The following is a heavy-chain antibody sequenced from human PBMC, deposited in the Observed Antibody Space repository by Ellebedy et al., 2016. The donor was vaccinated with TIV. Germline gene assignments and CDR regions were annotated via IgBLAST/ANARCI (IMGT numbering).Heavy chain of an antibody. CDR3: AAGELYKGFPVANDN. J-gene: IGHJ4*02. CDR1: GFDFPTSA. CDR2: IVISTGTT. D-gene: IGHD2-2*01. Sequence: AASVKVSCKASGFDFPTSAVQWVRQARGQRLEWMGWIVISTGTTVYAQKFEERVTLSSYMSTNTAYMELSGLTSDDTGDYYCAAGELYKGFPVANDNWGQGTPVTVSS. V-gene: IGHV1-58*01.